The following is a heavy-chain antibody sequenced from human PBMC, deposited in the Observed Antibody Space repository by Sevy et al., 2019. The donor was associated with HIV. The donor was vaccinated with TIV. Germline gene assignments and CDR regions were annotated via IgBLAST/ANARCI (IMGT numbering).Heavy chain of an antibody. Sequence: GGSLRLSCAASGFTFSKYWMDWVRQAPGKGLEWVAKIKQDAGQKYYVDSVKGRFTISRDNAKNSLYLQMNSLRAEDTAVYFCARDDGNYYFHYWGQGTLVTVSS. V-gene: IGHV3-7*01. CDR2: IKQDAGQK. CDR3: ARDDGNYYFHY. D-gene: IGHD1-7*01. CDR1: GFTFSKYW. J-gene: IGHJ4*02.